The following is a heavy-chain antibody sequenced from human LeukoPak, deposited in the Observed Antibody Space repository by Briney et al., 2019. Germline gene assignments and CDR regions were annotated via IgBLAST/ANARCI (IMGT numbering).Heavy chain of an antibody. CDR1: GGTFSSYA. CDR3: GYRRDGYKHADAFDI. CDR2: IIPIFGIA. Sequence: SVKVSCKASGGTFSSYAISWVRQAPGQGLEWMGRIIPIFGIANYAQKFQGRVTITADKPTSTAYMELSSLRSEDTAVYYCGYRRDGYKHADAFDIWGQGTMVTVSS. V-gene: IGHV1-69*04. J-gene: IGHJ3*02. D-gene: IGHD5-24*01.